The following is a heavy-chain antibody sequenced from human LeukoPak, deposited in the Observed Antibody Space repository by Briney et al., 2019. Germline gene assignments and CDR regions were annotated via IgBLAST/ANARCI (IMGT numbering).Heavy chain of an antibody. V-gene: IGHV1-18*01. CDR2: ISAYNGNT. CDR1: GYTFTSYG. Sequence: ASVKVSCKASGYTFTSYGTSWVRQAPGQGLEWMGWISAYNGNTNYAQKLQGRVTMTTDTSTSTAYMELRSLRSDDTAVYYCARGQYSHSYYYYGMDVWGQGTTVTVSS. J-gene: IGHJ6*02. D-gene: IGHD5-18*01. CDR3: ARGQYSHSYYYYGMDV.